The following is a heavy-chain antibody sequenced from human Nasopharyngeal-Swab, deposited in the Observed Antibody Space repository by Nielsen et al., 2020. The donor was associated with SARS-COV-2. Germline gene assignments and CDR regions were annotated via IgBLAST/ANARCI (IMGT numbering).Heavy chain of an antibody. V-gene: IGHV4-59*08. CDR2: IYYSGST. CDR3: ARHNYYDSSGYFDY. D-gene: IGHD3-22*01. J-gene: IGHJ4*02. Sequence: SETLSLTCTVSGGSISSYYWSWIRQPPGKGLEWIGYIYYSGSTNYNPSLKSRVTISVDTSKNQSSLKLSSVTAADTAVYYCARHNYYDSSGYFDYWGQGTLVTVSS. CDR1: GGSISSYY.